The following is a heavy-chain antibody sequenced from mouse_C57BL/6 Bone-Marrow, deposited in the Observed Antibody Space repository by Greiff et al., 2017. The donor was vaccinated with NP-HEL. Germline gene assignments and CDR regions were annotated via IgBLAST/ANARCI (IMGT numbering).Heavy chain of an antibody. CDR1: GFTFSSYG. CDR3: ARRVYTPFAY. CDR2: ISSGGSYT. J-gene: IGHJ3*01. D-gene: IGHD5-1-1*01. Sequence: EVKLMESGGDLVKPGGSLKLSCAASGFTFSSYGMSWVRQTQDKRLEWVATISSGGSYTYYPDSVKGRFTISRDNAKNTLYMQMSSLKSEDTAMYYCARRVYTPFAYWGQGTLVTVSA. V-gene: IGHV5-6*02.